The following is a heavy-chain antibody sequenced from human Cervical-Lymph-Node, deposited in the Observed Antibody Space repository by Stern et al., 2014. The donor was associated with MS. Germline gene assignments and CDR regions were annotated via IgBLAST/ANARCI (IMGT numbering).Heavy chain of an antibody. J-gene: IGHJ4*02. Sequence: QVQLVQSGAEVKKPGSSVKVSCKASGGTFSKYAMTWVRQAPGQGLEWMGGIIPMFGTTNYAQKFQDTVTITADESTTTAYMELSSLTSDDTAMYYCAREGWCGGDCYSIDWGQGTLITVSS. CDR2: IIPMFGTT. V-gene: IGHV1-69*01. D-gene: IGHD2-21*02. CDR3: AREGWCGGDCYSID. CDR1: GGTFSKYA.